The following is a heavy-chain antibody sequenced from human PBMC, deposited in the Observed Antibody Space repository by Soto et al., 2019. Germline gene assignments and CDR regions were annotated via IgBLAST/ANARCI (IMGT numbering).Heavy chain of an antibody. Sequence: EEQLLESGGNLVQPGGSLRLSCAASGITFSSYAMSWVRQVPGKGLERVSAISPSGGKTYYAGSVKGRFTISRDNSRNTLYLQMNSLRAGDTAVYYCERESPLAVAGNWGQGTLVTVSA. V-gene: IGHV3-23*01. CDR1: GITFSSYA. D-gene: IGHD6-19*01. CDR3: ERESPLAVAGN. CDR2: ISPSGGKT. J-gene: IGHJ4*02.